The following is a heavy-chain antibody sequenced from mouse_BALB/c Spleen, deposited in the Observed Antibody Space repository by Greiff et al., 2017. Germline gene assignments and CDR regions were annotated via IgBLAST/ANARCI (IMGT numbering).Heavy chain of an antibody. Sequence: VHVKQSGPELVKPGASVKMSCKASGYTFTSYVMHWVKQKPGQGLEWIGYINPYNDGTKYNEKFKGKATLTSDKSSSTAYMELSSLTSEDSAVYYCAREENWARFAYWGQGTLVTVSA. J-gene: IGHJ3*01. CDR2: INPYNDGT. CDR3: AREENWARFAY. CDR1: GYTFTSYV. D-gene: IGHD4-1*01. V-gene: IGHV1-14*01.